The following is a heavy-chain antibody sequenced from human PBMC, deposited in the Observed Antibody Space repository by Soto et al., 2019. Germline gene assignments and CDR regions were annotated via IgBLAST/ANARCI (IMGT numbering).Heavy chain of an antibody. CDR2: IITLFGTT. V-gene: IGHV1-69*06. CDR3: GAKLGFRKLSVA. Sequence: QVQVVQSGVEVRRPGSSVKVSCKASGDTFKNCVISWVRQAPGQGLDWMGGIITLFGTTDFAQRFKGRLTITTDMLTTTTYMEVSRLRYEDTATYYSGAKLGFRKLSVAWGQGTTVIVSS. D-gene: IGHD3-10*01. J-gene: IGHJ6*02. CDR1: GDTFKNCV.